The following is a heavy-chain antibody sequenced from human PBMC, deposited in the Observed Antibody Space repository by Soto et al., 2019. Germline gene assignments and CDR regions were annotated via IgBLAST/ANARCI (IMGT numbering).Heavy chain of an antibody. V-gene: IGHV4-39*01. J-gene: IGHJ4*02. Sequence: SETLSLTCTVSGGSISDNDYYWGWIRQPPGKGLEWVGTIYYSGSTYYNPSLKSRVTISVDTSKNQFSLKLSSVTAADTAVYYCARPYGSGFYYFDYWGQGTLVTVSS. CDR3: ARPYGSGFYYFDY. CDR2: IYYSGST. D-gene: IGHD6-19*01. CDR1: GGSISDNDYY.